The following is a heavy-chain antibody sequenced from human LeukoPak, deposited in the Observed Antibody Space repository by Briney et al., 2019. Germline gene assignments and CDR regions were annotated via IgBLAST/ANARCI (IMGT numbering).Heavy chain of an antibody. Sequence: PSETLSLTCTVSGGSISSYYWSWIRQPPGKGLEWIGYIYYSGSTSYNPSLKSRVTISVDTSKNQFSLKLSSVTAADTAVYYCARSVVGWYFDLWGRGTLVTVSS. CDR2: IYYSGST. J-gene: IGHJ2*01. CDR1: GGSISSYY. V-gene: IGHV4-59*01. D-gene: IGHD5/OR15-5a*01. CDR3: ARSVVGWYFDL.